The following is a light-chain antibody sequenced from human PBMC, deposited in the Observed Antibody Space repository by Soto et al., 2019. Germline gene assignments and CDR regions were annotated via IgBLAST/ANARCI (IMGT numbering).Light chain of an antibody. CDR3: AAWDDSLNGYV. CDR1: SSNIGSNT. CDR2: SNT. V-gene: IGLV1-44*01. Sequence: QSVLTQPPSASGTPGQRVTISCSGSSSNIGSNTVNWYQQLPGTAPKLLIYSNTKRPSGVPDRFSGSKSGTSASLDMSGLQSEDEADYYCAAWDDSLNGYVFGTGPKLTVL. J-gene: IGLJ1*01.